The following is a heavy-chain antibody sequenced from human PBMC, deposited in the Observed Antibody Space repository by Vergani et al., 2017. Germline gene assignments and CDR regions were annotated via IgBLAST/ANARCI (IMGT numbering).Heavy chain of an antibody. V-gene: IGHV4-59*08. CDR1: GGSISSYY. J-gene: IGHJ4*02. CDR2: IYYSGST. CDR3: ARGTTVVTPGFNY. D-gene: IGHD4-23*01. Sequence: QVQLQESGPGLVKPSETLSLTCTVSGGSISSYYWSWIRQPPGKGLEWIGYIYYSGSTNYHPSLKSRVTISVDTSKNQFSLKLSSVTAADTAVYYCARGTTVVTPGFNYWGQGTLVTGSS.